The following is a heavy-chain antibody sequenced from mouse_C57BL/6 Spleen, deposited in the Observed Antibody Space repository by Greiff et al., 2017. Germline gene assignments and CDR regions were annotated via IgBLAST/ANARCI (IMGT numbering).Heavy chain of an antibody. J-gene: IGHJ1*03. Sequence: EVQLQQSGPELVKPGASVKISCKASGYTFTDYYMNWVKQSHGKSLEWIGDINPNNGGTSYNQKFKGKATLTVDKSSSTAYMELRSLTSEDSAVYYCARRLRYPHWYFDVWGTGTTVTVSS. CDR3: ARRLRYPHWYFDV. CDR1: GYTFTDYY. D-gene: IGHD1-1*01. V-gene: IGHV1-26*01. CDR2: INPNNGGT.